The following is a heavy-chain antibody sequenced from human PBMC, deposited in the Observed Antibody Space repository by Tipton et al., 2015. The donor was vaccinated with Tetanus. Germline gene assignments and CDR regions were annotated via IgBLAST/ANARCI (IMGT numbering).Heavy chain of an antibody. V-gene: IGHV4-39*01. CDR3: ARLPVCRGGTCHWYFDL. CDR2: INYSGTT. D-gene: IGHD2-15*01. Sequence: TLSLTCAVSGVSIKRSSFYWGWIRQAPGRGLEWIGSINYSGTTYYTPPLKNRATISVDTSKNQLSLKITSVTADDTSVYYCARLPVCRGGTCHWYFDLWGPGALVTVSS. CDR1: GVSIKRSSFY. J-gene: IGHJ2*01.